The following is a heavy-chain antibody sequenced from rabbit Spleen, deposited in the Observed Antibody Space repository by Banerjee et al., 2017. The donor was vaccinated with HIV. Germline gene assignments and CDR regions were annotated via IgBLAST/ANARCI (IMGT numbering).Heavy chain of an antibody. CDR2: IYAGSTGTI. Sequence: QSLEESGGDLVKPGASLTLTCTASGFSFSSTHWIYWVRQAPGKGLEWIGTIYAGSTGTIDYASWAKGRFTISKASSTAVTLQMTSLTVADTATYFCTRNFDLWGQGTLVTVS. J-gene: IGHJ4*01. CDR1: GFSFSSTHW. V-gene: IGHV1S40*01. CDR3: TRNFDL.